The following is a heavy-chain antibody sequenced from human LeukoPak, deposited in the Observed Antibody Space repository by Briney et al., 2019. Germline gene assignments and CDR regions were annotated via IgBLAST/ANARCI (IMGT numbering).Heavy chain of an antibody. J-gene: IGHJ5*02. CDR2: ISAYNGNT. V-gene: IGHV1-18*01. D-gene: IGHD2-2*02. CDR3: ARDRPGRYCSSTSCYTASPFDP. CDR1: GYTFTSYG. Sequence: ASVKVSCKASGYTFTSYGISWVRQAPGQGLERMGWISAYNGNTNYAQKLQGRVTMTTDTSTSTAYMELSSLRSEDTAVYYCARDRPGRYCSSTSCYTASPFDPWGQGTLVIVSS.